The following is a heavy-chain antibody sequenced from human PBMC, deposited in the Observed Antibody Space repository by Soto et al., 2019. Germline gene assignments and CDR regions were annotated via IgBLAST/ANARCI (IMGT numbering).Heavy chain of an antibody. D-gene: IGHD1-7*01. J-gene: IGHJ4*02. CDR3: ARDPYWNYGYFDY. V-gene: IGHV1-46*01. Sequence: QVQLVQSGAEANKPGASVKVSCKASGYTFTSYYMHWVRQAPGQGLEWMGIINPSGGSKSYAHKSQSKVTMTRDKYTSTVYMELSSLRSEDTAVYYCARDPYWNYGYFDYWGQGTLVTVSS. CDR2: INPSGGSK. CDR1: GYTFTSYY.